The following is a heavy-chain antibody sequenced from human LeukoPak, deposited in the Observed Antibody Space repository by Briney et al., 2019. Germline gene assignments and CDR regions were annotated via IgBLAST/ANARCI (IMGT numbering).Heavy chain of an antibody. Sequence: SGPTLVKPTQTLTLTCTFSGFSLSTSGVGVGWIRQPPVKALEWLALIYWNDDKRYSPSLKSRLTITKATSKNQVVLTMTNMDPVDTATYYCARTKRLRFLEWLFVYFDYWGQGTLVTVSS. V-gene: IGHV2-5*01. CDR2: IYWNDDK. D-gene: IGHD3-3*01. CDR3: ARTKRLRFLEWLFVYFDY. J-gene: IGHJ4*02. CDR1: GFSLSTSGVG.